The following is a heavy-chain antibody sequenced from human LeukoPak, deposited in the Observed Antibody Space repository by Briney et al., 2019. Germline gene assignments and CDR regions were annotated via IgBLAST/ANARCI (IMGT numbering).Heavy chain of an antibody. V-gene: IGHV4-59*01. D-gene: IGHD6-25*01. CDR2: IYYSGST. CDR1: GGSISSYY. Sequence: SETLSLTCTVSGGSISSYYWSWIRQPPGKGLEWIGYIYYSGSTNYNPSLKSRVTISVDTSKNQFSLKQSSVTAADTAVYYCARAAEGNWFDPWGQGTLVTVSS. CDR3: ARAAEGNWFDP. J-gene: IGHJ5*02.